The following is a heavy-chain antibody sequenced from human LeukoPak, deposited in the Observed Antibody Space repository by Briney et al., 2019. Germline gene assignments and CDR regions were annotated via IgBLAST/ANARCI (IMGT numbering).Heavy chain of an antibody. V-gene: IGHV1-18*01. Sequence: GASVKVSCKASGYTFTSYGISWVRQAPGQGLEWMGWISAYNGNTNYAQKLQGRVTMTTDTSTSTAYMELRSLRSDDTAVYYCARVGCHSPQYYDFWSGYYRESNYYYYGMDVWGQGTTVTVSS. J-gene: IGHJ6*02. CDR1: GYTFTSYG. CDR3: ARVGCHSPQYYDFWSGYYRESNYYYYGMDV. D-gene: IGHD3-3*01. CDR2: ISAYNGNT.